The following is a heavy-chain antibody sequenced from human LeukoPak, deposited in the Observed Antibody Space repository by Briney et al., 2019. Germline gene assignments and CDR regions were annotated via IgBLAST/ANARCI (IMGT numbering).Heavy chain of an antibody. CDR3: ATSLLEWFPYFDY. Sequence: GGSLRLSCAASGFTFSSYAMSWVRQAPGKGLEWVSAISGGGGSTYYADSVKGRFTISRDNSKNTLYLQMNSLRAEDTAVYNCATSLLEWFPYFDYWGQGTLVTVSS. CDR2: ISGGGGST. CDR1: GFTFSSYA. V-gene: IGHV3-23*01. D-gene: IGHD3-3*01. J-gene: IGHJ4*02.